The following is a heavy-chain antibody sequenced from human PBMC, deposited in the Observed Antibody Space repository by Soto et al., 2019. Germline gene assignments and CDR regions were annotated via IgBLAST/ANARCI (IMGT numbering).Heavy chain of an antibody. CDR3: ARARSHGITILFDY. D-gene: IGHD3-3*01. J-gene: IGHJ4*02. V-gene: IGHV4-59*01. CDR2: IYNSGTT. CDR1: GVSMNNYF. Sequence: SETLSLTCTVSGVSMNNYFWTWIRQPPGRGLEWIAYIYNSGTTNYNPSLLSRVTVSADTSKNQFSLKLSSVTAADTAVYYCARARSHGITILFDYWGQGTLVTVSS.